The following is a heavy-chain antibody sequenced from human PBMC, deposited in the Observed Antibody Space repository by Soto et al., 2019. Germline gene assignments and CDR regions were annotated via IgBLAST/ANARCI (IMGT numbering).Heavy chain of an antibody. CDR3: AREDDGGDRDYYGLDV. J-gene: IGHJ6*02. V-gene: IGHV4-59*12. Sequence: SETLSLTCIVSGDSISSFYWSWIRQPPGKGLEWIGHIYYSGSTNYNPSLQSRVTISIDTSKNQFSLKLTSVTAADTAVYFCAREDDGGDRDYYGLDVWGQGTTVTVSS. CDR1: GDSISSFY. CDR2: IYYSGST. D-gene: IGHD2-21*02.